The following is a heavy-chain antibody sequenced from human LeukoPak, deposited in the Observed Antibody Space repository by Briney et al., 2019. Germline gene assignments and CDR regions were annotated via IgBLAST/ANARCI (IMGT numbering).Heavy chain of an antibody. CDR2: IKSKGDGETT. D-gene: IGHD3-10*01. Sequence: GGSLRLSCAASGLSFTNAWVSWVRQAPGKGLEWVGRIKSKGDGETTDYAAPVKGRFTMSRDDSKATLYLQMNSLKAEDTAVYYCTTDLGITMIRGVIVYWGQGTLVIVSS. CDR3: TTDLGITMIRGVIVY. V-gene: IGHV3-15*01. J-gene: IGHJ4*02. CDR1: GLSFTNAW.